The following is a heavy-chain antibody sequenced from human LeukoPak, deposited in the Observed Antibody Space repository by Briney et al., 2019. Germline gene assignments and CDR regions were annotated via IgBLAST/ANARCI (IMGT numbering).Heavy chain of an antibody. Sequence: PGESLKISCKGSGYSFTSYWIGWVRQAPGQGLEWMGGIIPIFGTANYAQKFQGRVTITADESTSTAYMELSSLRSEDTAVYYCARGPHYDFWSGSIQRFDYWGQGTLVTVSS. CDR1: GYSFTSYW. D-gene: IGHD3-3*01. J-gene: IGHJ4*02. V-gene: IGHV1-69*01. CDR3: ARGPHYDFWSGSIQRFDY. CDR2: IIPIFGTA.